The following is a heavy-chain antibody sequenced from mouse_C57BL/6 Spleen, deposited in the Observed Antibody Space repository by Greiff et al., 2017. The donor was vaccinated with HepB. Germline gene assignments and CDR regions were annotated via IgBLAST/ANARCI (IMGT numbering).Heavy chain of an antibody. CDR3: VRLDGARYAMDY. CDR2: IRSKSNNYAT. J-gene: IGHJ4*01. CDR1: GFSFNTYA. Sequence: EVKLVESGGGLVQPKGSLKLSCAASGFSFNTYAMNWVRQAPGKGLEWVARIRSKSNNYATYYADSVKDRFTISRDDSESMLYLQMNNLKTEDTAMYYCVRLDGARYAMDYWGQGTSVTVSS. D-gene: IGHD1-1*02. V-gene: IGHV10-1*01.